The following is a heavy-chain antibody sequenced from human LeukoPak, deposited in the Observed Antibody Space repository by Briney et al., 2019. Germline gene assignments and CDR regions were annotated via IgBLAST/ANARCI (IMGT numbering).Heavy chain of an antibody. CDR2: SRNKASSYTT. Sequence: GGSLRLSCAASGFKFSDHYIDWVRQAPGKGLEWVGRSRNKASSYTTEYAASVEGRFTISRDVSESSLYLQMNSLRTEDTAVYYCARDRPYYFDYWGQGTLVTVSS. D-gene: IGHD6-6*01. CDR1: GFKFSDHY. J-gene: IGHJ4*02. CDR3: ARDRPYYFDY. V-gene: IGHV3-72*01.